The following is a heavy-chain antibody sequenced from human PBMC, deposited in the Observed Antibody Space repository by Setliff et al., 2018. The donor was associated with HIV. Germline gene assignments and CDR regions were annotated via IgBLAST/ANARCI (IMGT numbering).Heavy chain of an antibody. V-gene: IGHV4-31*03. Sequence: TLSLTCSVSGASITTGGYYWSWVRQHPGRGLEWIGYIHDSGSTYYNPSLKSRVTISIDTSKNHFALNLTSVTAADTAVFYCAREIGVGDTTGFEHWGQGALVTVSS. CDR3: AREIGVGDTTGFEH. D-gene: IGHD1-26*01. CDR1: GASITTGGYY. CDR2: IHDSGST. J-gene: IGHJ4*01.